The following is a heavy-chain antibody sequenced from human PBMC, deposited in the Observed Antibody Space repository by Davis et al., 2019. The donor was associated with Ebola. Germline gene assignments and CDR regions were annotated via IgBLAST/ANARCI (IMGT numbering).Heavy chain of an antibody. Sequence: ASVKVSCKASGYTFTSYDINWVRQATGQGLEWMGWMNPNSGNTGYAQKFQGRVTMTRNTSISTAYMELSSLRSEETAVYYCARGYAGFYYYGMDVWGQGTTVTVSS. D-gene: IGHD4-17*01. V-gene: IGHV1-8*01. CDR2: MNPNSGNT. CDR3: ARGYAGFYYYGMDV. J-gene: IGHJ6*02. CDR1: GYTFTSYD.